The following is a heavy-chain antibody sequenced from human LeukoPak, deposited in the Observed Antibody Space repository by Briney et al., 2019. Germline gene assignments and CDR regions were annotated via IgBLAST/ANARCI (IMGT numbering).Heavy chain of an antibody. V-gene: IGHV3-74*01. J-gene: IGHJ4*02. CDR3: VRDFAGADDY. D-gene: IGHD3-16*01. CDR2: MNPDGSRI. Sequence: GGSLRLSCAASGFTFSDYWMGWVRQAPGKGLVWVSRMNPDGSRINYADSVKGRFTISRDNANNMLYLQMNSLRVEDTGLYYCVRDFAGADDYWGQGILVTVSS. CDR1: GFTFSDYW.